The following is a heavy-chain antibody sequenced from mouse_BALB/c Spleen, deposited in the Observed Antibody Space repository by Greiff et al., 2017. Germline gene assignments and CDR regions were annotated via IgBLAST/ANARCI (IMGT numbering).Heavy chain of an antibody. V-gene: IGHV1-4*02. CDR2: INPSSGYT. CDR1: GYTFTSYT. Sequence: QVQLQQSAAELARPGASVKMSCKASGYTFTSYTMHWVKQRPGQGLEWIGYINPSSGYTEYNQKFKDKTTLTADKSSSTAYMQLSSLTSEDSAVYYCARSITTVITGDYWGQGTTLTVSS. CDR3: ARSITTVITGDY. J-gene: IGHJ2*01. D-gene: IGHD1-1*01.